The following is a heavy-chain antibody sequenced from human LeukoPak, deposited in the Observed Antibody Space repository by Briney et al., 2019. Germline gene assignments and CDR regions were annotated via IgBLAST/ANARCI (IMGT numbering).Heavy chain of an antibody. CDR1: GFTFSDYY. D-gene: IGHD6-6*01. CDR3: ARAYGSSSGFYYYYYMDV. Sequence: PGGSLRLSCATSGFTFSDYYMHWIRQAPGKGLEWVSYISSSGSTKYYADSVKGRFTISRDNAKNSLYLQMNSLRAEDTAVYYCARAYGSSSGFYYYYYMDVWGKGTTVTVSS. J-gene: IGHJ6*03. V-gene: IGHV3-11*04. CDR2: ISSSGSTK.